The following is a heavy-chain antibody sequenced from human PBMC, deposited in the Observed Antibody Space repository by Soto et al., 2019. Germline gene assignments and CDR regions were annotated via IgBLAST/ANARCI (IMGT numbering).Heavy chain of an antibody. D-gene: IGHD5-18*01. CDR2: ILNDGTTT. V-gene: IGHV3-74*01. J-gene: IGHJ4*02. CDR1: GFTFSSQW. Sequence: PGGFLRLSCTASGFTFSSQWLHWVRQAPGKGLMWISRILNDGTTTNYADSVKGRFTVSRDNAKKTMSLQMNNLRAEDTAVYYCATWRGGYTYGLDHWGQGTPVTVS. CDR3: ATWRGGYTYGLDH.